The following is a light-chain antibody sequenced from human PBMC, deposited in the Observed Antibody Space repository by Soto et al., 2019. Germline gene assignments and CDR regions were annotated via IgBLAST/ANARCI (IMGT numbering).Light chain of an antibody. CDR1: QSISSW. J-gene: IGKJ2*01. CDR2: DAS. CDR3: QQYNSYSPPPT. Sequence: DIQMTQSPSTLSASVGDRVTITCRASQSISSWLAWYQQKPGKAPKLLIYDASSLESGVPSKFSGSGSGTEFTLTVSSLQPDAFATWYCQQYNSYSPPPTFGQGTKLEIK. V-gene: IGKV1-5*01.